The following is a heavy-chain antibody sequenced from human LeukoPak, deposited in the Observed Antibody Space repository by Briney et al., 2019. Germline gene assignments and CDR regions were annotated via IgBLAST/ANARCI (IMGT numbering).Heavy chain of an antibody. V-gene: IGHV3-30*18. D-gene: IGHD3-10*01. CDR2: ISYDGDNK. J-gene: IGHJ4*02. Sequence: GGSLRLSCAASGFTFSSYGMHWVRQPPGKGLEWVGVISYDGDNKYYADSVKGRFTISRDNSKNTLYLQMNSLRAEDTAIYYCAKDRYPMVRGMMIAFDFWGQGTRVTVSS. CDR1: GFTFSSYG. CDR3: AKDRYPMVRGMMIAFDF.